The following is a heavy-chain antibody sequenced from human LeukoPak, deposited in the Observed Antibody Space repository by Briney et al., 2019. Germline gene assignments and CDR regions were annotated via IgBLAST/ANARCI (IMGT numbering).Heavy chain of an antibody. CDR1: GGSFRGYY. J-gene: IGHJ4*02. D-gene: IGHD3-10*01. V-gene: IGHV4-34*01. CDR2: INHSGST. Sequence: SETLSLTCAVYGGSFRGYYWSWIRQPPGKGLEWIGEINHSGSTNYNPSLKSRVTISVDTSKNQFSLKLSSVTAADTAVYYCARGLYHNTMVRGVIITPTKGPVRIDYWGQGTLVTVSS. CDR3: ARGLYHNTMVRGVIITPTKGPVRIDY.